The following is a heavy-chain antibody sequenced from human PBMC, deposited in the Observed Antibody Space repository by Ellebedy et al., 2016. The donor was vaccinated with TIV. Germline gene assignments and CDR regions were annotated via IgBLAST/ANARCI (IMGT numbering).Heavy chain of an antibody. Sequence: GESLKISCAVSGFTFSDYYMTWIRQAPGKGLEWVSYISSSSSYTNYAYSVKGRFTISRDNAKNSLYLQMNSLRAEDTAVYYCARGRGFSSSWYRSRFYYGMDVWGQGTTVTVSS. D-gene: IGHD6-13*01. J-gene: IGHJ6*02. CDR3: ARGRGFSSSWYRSRFYYGMDV. CDR2: ISSSSSYT. CDR1: GFTFSDYY. V-gene: IGHV3-11*06.